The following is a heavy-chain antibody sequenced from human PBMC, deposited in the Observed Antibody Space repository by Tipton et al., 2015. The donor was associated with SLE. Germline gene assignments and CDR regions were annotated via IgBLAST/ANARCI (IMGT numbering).Heavy chain of an antibody. CDR3: ARGTYRGDY. D-gene: IGHD4-11*01. J-gene: IGHJ4*02. Sequence: SLRLSCAASGFIFSSYAMHWVRQAPGKGLECVVVISYDGSHKYYADSVKGRFTISRDNSKNTLYLQMNSLRAEDTAVYYCARGTYRGDYWGQGILVTVSS. V-gene: IGHV3-30*03. CDR1: GFIFSSYA. CDR2: ISYDGSHK.